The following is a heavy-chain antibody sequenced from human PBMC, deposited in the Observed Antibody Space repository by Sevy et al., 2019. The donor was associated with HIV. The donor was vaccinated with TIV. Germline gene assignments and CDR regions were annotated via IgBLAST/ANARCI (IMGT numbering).Heavy chain of an antibody. V-gene: IGHV3-48*02. CDR1: GFTFSSYS. D-gene: IGHD6-19*01. Sequence: VGSLRLSCAASGFTFSSYSMNWVRQAPGKGLEWVSYISSSSSTIYYADSVKGRFTISRDNAKNSLYLQMNSLRDEDTAVYYCARTYSSGWYEFGYWGQGTLVTVSS. CDR2: ISSSSSTI. J-gene: IGHJ4*02. CDR3: ARTYSSGWYEFGY.